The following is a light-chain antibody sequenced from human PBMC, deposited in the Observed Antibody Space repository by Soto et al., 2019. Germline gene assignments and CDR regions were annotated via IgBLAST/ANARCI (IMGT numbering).Light chain of an antibody. CDR2: GNS. V-gene: IGLV1-40*01. CDR3: QSYDSSFYV. J-gene: IGLJ1*01. CDR1: SSNIGAGYD. Sequence: QSVLTQPPSVSGAPGQRVTISCTGSSSNIGAGYDVHWYQQLPGTAPKLLIYGNSNRPSGVPDRFSGSKSGTSASLAITGLQAEDEADYYCQSYDSSFYVFGTGTKVTAL.